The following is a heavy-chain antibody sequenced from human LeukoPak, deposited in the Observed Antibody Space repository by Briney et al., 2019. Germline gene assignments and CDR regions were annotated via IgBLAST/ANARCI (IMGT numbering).Heavy chain of an antibody. J-gene: IGHJ5*02. V-gene: IGHV4-31*11. Sequence: SETLSLTCAVYGGSFSGYYWSWIRQHPGKGLEWIGYIYCSGSTYYNPSLKSRVTISVDTSKNQFSLKLSSVTAADTAVYYCARTYYYDSSANWFDPWGQGTLVTVSS. CDR3: ARTYYYDSSANWFDP. D-gene: IGHD3-22*01. CDR2: IYCSGST. CDR1: GGSFSGYY.